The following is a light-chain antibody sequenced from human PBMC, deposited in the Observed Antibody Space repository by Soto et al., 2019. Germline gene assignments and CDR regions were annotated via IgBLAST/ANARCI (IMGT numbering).Light chain of an antibody. CDR1: QSVSSS. Sequence: EIGMTQSPATLSVSPGERATLSCRASQSVSSSLAWYQQKPGQAPRLLIYGASTRATGIPARLSGSGSGTEFTLTISSLQSEDFTVYYCQHYNNWVGTFGGGTKVDIK. CDR3: QHYNNWVGT. J-gene: IGKJ4*01. CDR2: GAS. V-gene: IGKV3-15*01.